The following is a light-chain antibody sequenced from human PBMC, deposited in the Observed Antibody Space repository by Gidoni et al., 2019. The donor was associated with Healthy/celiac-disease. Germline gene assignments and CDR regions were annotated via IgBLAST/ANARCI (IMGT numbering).Light chain of an antibody. Sequence: DSQMTQSPATLSAAVGDRVTITCRASQSISSWLAWYQQKPGQAPKLLIYKASSLDSGVPSRFSGSGSGTEFTLTISSLQPDDFATYYCQQYNSYSITFGQGTRLEIK. J-gene: IGKJ5*01. CDR3: QQYNSYSIT. CDR1: QSISSW. V-gene: IGKV1-5*03. CDR2: KAS.